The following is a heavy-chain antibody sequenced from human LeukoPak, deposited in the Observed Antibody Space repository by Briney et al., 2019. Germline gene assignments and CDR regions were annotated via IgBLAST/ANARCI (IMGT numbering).Heavy chain of an antibody. D-gene: IGHD3-10*01. CDR2: IYTSGST. J-gene: IGHJ3*02. CDR3: AREYYYGWGSSFAFDI. Sequence: SSETLSLTCTVSGGSISSYYWSWIRQPAGKGLEWIGRIYTSGSTNYNPSLKSRVTISVDTSKNQFSLKLSSVTAADTAVYYCAREYYYGWGSSFAFDIWGQGTMVTVSS. V-gene: IGHV4-4*07. CDR1: GGSISSYY.